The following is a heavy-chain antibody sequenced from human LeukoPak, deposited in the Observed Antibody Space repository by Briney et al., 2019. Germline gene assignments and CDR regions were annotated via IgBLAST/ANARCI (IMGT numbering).Heavy chain of an antibody. D-gene: IGHD3-22*01. Sequence: PGGSLRLSCAASGFTFSIYAMSWVRQAPGKGLEWVSGISGSGGNTYYADSVKGRSTISRDNSKNTLDLQMNSLRAEDTAMYYCAGDRRYDSSGYFQHWGQGTLVAVSS. J-gene: IGHJ1*01. CDR3: AGDRRYDSSGYFQH. CDR1: GFTFSIYA. CDR2: ISGSGGNT. V-gene: IGHV3-23*01.